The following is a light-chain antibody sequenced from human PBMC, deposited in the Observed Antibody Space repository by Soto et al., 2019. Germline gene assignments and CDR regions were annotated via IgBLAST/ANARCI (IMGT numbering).Light chain of an antibody. CDR1: SSDFGSYNL. J-gene: IGLJ1*01. CDR3: CSYAGSSTPLI. CDR2: EVS. Sequence: QSALTQPASVSGSPGQSITISCTGTSSDFGSYNLVSWYQQHPGKAPKLMIYEVSKRPSGVFNRFSGSKSGNTASLTISGLQAEDEADYYCCSYAGSSTPLIFGTGTKVTVL. V-gene: IGLV2-23*02.